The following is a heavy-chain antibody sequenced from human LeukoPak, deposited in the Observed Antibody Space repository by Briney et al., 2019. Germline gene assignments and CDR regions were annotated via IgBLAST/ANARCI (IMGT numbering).Heavy chain of an antibody. CDR2: ISGTSDYI. D-gene: IGHD3-10*01. CDR1: GFTFSTCS. J-gene: IGHJ4*02. CDR3: ARDRSYYGSGSYYYFDL. Sequence: GGSLRLSCAASGFTFSTCSMNWVRQAPGKGPEWVASISGTSDYIDYTDSVRGRFSISRDNAGNSLYLQMNSLRAEDTAVYFCARDRSYYGSGSYYYFDLWGQGTLVTVSS. V-gene: IGHV3-21*01.